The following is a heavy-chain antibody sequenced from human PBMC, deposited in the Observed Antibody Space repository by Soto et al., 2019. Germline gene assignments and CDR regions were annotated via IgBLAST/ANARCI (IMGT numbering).Heavy chain of an antibody. CDR1: GGSINNYY. CDR3: ARGVSFDY. CDR2: IYHSGST. D-gene: IGHD2-8*01. J-gene: IGHJ4*02. V-gene: IGHV4-59*01. Sequence: QVQLQESGPGLVKPSETLSLTCTVSGGSINNYYWSWIRQSPGKGLQWIGYIYHSGSTTYNPSLXSXVXXSVDTSKNQFSLKLSSVTAADTAVYYCARGVSFDYWGQGILVTVSS.